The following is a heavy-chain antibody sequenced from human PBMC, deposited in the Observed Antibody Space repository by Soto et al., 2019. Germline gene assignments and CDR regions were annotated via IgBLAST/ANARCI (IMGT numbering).Heavy chain of an antibody. V-gene: IGHV3-30-3*01. CDR3: ARDREHDYGDYYFDY. D-gene: IGHD4-17*01. J-gene: IGHJ4*02. CDR1: GFTFDDYA. Sequence: GGSLRLSCAASGFTFDDYAMHWVRQAPGKGLEWVAVISYDGSNKYYADSVKGRFTISRDNSKNTLYLQMNSLRAEDTAVYYCARDREHDYGDYYFDYWGQGTLVTVSS. CDR2: ISYDGSNK.